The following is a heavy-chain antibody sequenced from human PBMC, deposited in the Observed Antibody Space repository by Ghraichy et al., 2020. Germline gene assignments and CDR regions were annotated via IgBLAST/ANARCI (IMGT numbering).Heavy chain of an antibody. Sequence: GSLRLSCAVYGGSFSGYYWSWIRQPPGKGLEWIGEINHSGSTNYNPSLKSRVTISVDTSKNQFSLKLSSVTAADTAVYYCARGYDILTKYYYYGMDVWGQGTTVTVSS. CDR3: ARGYDILTKYYYYGMDV. CDR1: GGSFSGYY. V-gene: IGHV4-34*01. J-gene: IGHJ6*02. CDR2: INHSGST. D-gene: IGHD3-9*01.